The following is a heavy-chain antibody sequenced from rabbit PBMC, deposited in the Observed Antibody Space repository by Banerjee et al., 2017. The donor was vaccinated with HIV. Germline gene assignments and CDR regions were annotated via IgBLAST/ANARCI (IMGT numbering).Heavy chain of an antibody. CDR1: GFSFSNKYV. V-gene: IGHV1S45*01. D-gene: IGHD1-1*01. CDR2: IYAGSSGST. Sequence: QEQLEESGGGLVQPEGSLTLTCTASGFSFSNKYVMCWVRQAPGKGLEWIACIYAGSSGSTYYASWAKGRFTISKTSSTTVTLQMTSLTAADTATYFCARGASGSGDYMYYGMHLWGPGTLVTVS. J-gene: IGHJ6*01. CDR3: ARGASGSGDYMYYGMHL.